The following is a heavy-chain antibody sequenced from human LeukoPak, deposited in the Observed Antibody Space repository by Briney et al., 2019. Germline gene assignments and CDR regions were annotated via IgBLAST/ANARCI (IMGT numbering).Heavy chain of an antibody. CDR2: IKRKTDDGTT. V-gene: IGHV3-15*07. J-gene: IGHJ4*02. Sequence: GGSLRLSCAASGFSFSDTWMNWVRQAPGKGLEWVGLIKRKTDDGTTDYAAPEKGRFTISRDDSKNTLYLQMNSLKTEDTAVYYCTTQSGAWNFDYWGQGTLVTVSS. CDR3: TTQSGAWNFDY. D-gene: IGHD1-1*01. CDR1: GFSFSDTW.